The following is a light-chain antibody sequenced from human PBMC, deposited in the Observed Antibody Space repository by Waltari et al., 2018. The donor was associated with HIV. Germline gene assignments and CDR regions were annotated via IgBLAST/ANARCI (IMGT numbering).Light chain of an antibody. CDR3: QAWGSSPV. CDR2: QDS. V-gene: IGLV3-1*01. J-gene: IGLJ2*01. CDR1: TLGPKF. Sequence: SYELTQPPSVSVSPGQPPSITCSGPTLGPKFVCWYQQRPGQSPVVVMYQDSRRPSGIPERFSGSNSGNTATLTISGTQAMDEADYYCQAWGSSPVFGGGTKLTVL.